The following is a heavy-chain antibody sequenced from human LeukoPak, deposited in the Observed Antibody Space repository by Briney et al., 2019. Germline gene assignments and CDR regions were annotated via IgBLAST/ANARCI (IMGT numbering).Heavy chain of an antibody. CDR2: ISGSGGST. CDR1: GFTFSSYA. J-gene: IGHJ4*02. D-gene: IGHD2-15*01. Sequence: GGSLRLSCAASGFTFSSYAMSWVRQAPGKGLEWVSAISGSGGSTYYADSVKGRFTISRDNSKNTLYLQMNSLRAEDTAVYYCAKLRIVVVVAANFDYWGQGTLVTVSS. V-gene: IGHV3-23*01. CDR3: AKLRIVVVVAANFDY.